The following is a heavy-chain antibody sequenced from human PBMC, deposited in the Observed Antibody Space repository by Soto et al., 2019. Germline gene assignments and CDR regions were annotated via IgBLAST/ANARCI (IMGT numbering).Heavy chain of an antibody. V-gene: IGHV3-73*02. Sequence: EVQLVESGGGLVQPGGSLKLSCAASGFTFSGSAMHSVRQASGKGLEWVGRIRSKANSYATAYAASVKGRFTISRDDSKNTAYLQMNCLKTEDTAVYYCTRLGVRIAAAGSYWYFDLWGRGTLVTVSS. J-gene: IGHJ2*01. CDR1: GFTFSGSA. CDR3: TRLGVRIAAAGSYWYFDL. CDR2: IRSKANSYAT. D-gene: IGHD6-13*01.